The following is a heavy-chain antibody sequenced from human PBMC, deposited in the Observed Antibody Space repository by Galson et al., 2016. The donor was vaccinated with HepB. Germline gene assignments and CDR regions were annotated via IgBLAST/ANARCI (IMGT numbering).Heavy chain of an antibody. D-gene: IGHD1-26*01. CDR3: ARGRYSGFDI. CDR2: TYYRSRWYN. J-gene: IGHJ3*02. Sequence: CAISGDSVSSNSVAWNWIRQSPSRGLEWLGRTYYRSRWYNEYAVSVKSRIIINPDTSKNQFSLQMNSVTPEDTAVYYCARGRYSGFDICGQWTMVTVSS. V-gene: IGHV6-1*01. CDR1: GDSVSSNSVA.